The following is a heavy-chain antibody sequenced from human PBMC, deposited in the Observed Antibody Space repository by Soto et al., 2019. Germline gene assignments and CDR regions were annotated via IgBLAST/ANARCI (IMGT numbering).Heavy chain of an antibody. Sequence: QVQLQQWGAGLLKPSETLSLTCAVYGGSFSGYYWSWIRQPPGKGLEWIGEINHSGITNYNPSLKDPVTISVDTSQSQFSLKLTSVTAADTAVYYCARGLTLRVRGSEGYWGQGTLVTVSS. CDR3: ARGLTLRVRGSEGY. D-gene: IGHD3-10*01. J-gene: IGHJ4*02. V-gene: IGHV4-34*01. CDR1: GGSFSGYY. CDR2: INHSGIT.